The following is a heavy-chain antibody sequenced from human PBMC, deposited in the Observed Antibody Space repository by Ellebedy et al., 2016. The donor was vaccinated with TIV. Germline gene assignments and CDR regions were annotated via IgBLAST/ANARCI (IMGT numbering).Heavy chain of an antibody. CDR3: ARLFAVADRRGGY. Sequence: ASVKVSCKASGNTLTNYGITWVRQAPGQGLEWMGWISAYNDNTNYAQSVQGRVTLTTDTSTGTAYMELRSLRSDDTAVYYCARLFAVADRRGGYWGQGTLVTVSS. J-gene: IGHJ4*02. V-gene: IGHV1-18*01. CDR1: GNTLTNYG. D-gene: IGHD6-19*01. CDR2: ISAYNDNT.